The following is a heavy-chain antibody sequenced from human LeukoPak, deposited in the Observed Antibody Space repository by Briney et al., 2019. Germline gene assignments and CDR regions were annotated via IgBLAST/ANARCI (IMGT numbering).Heavy chain of an antibody. CDR3: ARDKSLGTWYFDL. J-gene: IGHJ2*01. Sequence: GGSLRLSCAASGFTFSSYSMNWVRQAPGKGLEWASSISSSSSYIYYADSVKGRFTISRDNAKNSLYLQMNSLRAEDTAVYYCARDKSLGTWYFDLWGRGTLVTVSS. V-gene: IGHV3-21*01. CDR1: GFTFSSYS. CDR2: ISSSSSYI. D-gene: IGHD1/OR15-1a*01.